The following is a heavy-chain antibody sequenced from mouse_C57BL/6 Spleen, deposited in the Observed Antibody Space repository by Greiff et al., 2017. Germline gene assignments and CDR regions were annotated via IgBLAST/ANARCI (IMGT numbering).Heavy chain of an antibody. D-gene: IGHD1-1*01. V-gene: IGHV1-19*01. Sequence: EVQLQQSGPVLVKPGASVKMSCKASGYTFTDYYMNWVKQSHGKSLEWIGVINPYNGGTSYNQKFKGKATLTVDKSSSTAYMELNSLTSEDSAVYYCGYGSSYDYFDYWGQGTTLTVSS. CDR1: GYTFTDYY. CDR2: INPYNGGT. CDR3: GYGSSYDYFDY. J-gene: IGHJ2*01.